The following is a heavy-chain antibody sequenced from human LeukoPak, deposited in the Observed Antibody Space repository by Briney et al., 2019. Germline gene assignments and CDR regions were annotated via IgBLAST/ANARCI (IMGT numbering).Heavy chain of an antibody. D-gene: IGHD1-14*01. J-gene: IGHJ6*02. CDR1: GFTFSNYV. Sequence: GGSLTLSCAASGFTFSNYVMSWVRQAPGKGLEWVSAISGSGGTTYYADSVRGRFTISRDSSKNTLYLQMNSLRAEDTAVYYCAKVSGGGLYYDGMDVWGQGTTVTVSS. V-gene: IGHV3-23*01. CDR3: AKVSGGGLYYDGMDV. CDR2: ISGSGGTT.